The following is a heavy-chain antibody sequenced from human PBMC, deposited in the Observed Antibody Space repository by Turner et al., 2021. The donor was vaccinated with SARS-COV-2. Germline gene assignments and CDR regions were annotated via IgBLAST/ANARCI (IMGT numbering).Heavy chain of an antibody. V-gene: IGHV4-39*01. Sequence: QLQLQESGPGLLKPSETLSLTCTVSGGSISSRSYYWGWIRPTPGKGLEWIGSSDYSGSTYYNPSLKGRVTISVYTSKNQFSLKLSSVTAADTAVYYCAGEEVVFRASHTLYYYGMDVWGQGTTVTVSS. D-gene: IGHD3-22*01. J-gene: IGHJ6*02. CDR2: SDYSGST. CDR1: GGSISSRSYY. CDR3: AGEEVVFRASHTLYYYGMDV.